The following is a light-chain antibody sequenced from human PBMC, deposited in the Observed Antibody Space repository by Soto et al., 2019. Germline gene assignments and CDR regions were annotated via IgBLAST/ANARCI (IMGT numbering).Light chain of an antibody. CDR3: CSYVSHNRYV. Sequence: QSVLTQPASVSGSPGQSITISCTGTSSDVGNYNSVSWYQEHPGKAPKVMIYEVTKRPSGVSNRFSGSKSGNTASLTISGLQAEDEADYYCCSYVSHNRYVFGTGTKV. V-gene: IGLV2-23*02. CDR2: EVT. CDR1: SSDVGNYNS. J-gene: IGLJ1*01.